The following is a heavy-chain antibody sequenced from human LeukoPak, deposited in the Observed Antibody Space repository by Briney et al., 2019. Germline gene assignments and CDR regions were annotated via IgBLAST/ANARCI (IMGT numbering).Heavy chain of an antibody. V-gene: IGHV3-48*03. Sequence: GGSLRLSCAASGFTFSSYEMNWVRQAPGKGLEWVSYISSSGSTIYYADSVKGRFTISRDNAKNSLYLQMNSLRAEDTALYYCARRESMIRTPCAFDIWGQGTMVTVSS. J-gene: IGHJ3*02. D-gene: IGHD3-22*01. CDR3: ARRESMIRTPCAFDI. CDR1: GFTFSSYE. CDR2: ISSSGSTI.